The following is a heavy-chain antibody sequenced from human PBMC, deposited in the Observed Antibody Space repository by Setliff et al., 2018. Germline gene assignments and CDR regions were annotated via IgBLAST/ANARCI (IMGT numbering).Heavy chain of an antibody. Sequence: VSGFSLSNARMGVSWIRQPPGKALEWLAHIFSNDEKSYSTSLKSRLTISKDTSKSQVVLTMTNMDPVDTATYYCARAYYDSSGYYPLVYWGQGTLVTVSS. CDR3: ARAYYDSSGYYPLVY. D-gene: IGHD3-22*01. J-gene: IGHJ4*02. CDR1: GFSLSNARMG. CDR2: IFSNDEK. V-gene: IGHV2-26*01.